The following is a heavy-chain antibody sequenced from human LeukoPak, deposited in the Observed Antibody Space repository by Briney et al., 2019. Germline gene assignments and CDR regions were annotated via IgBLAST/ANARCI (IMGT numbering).Heavy chain of an antibody. CDR2: ISYDGSNK. CDR3: AKDSSSWYDYYYYGMDV. Sequence: GRSLRLSCAASGFTFSSYGMHWVRQAPGKGLEWVAVISYDGSNKYYADSVKGRFTISRDNSKNTLYLQMNGLRAEDTAVYYCAKDSSSWYDYYYYGMDVWGQGTTVTVSS. J-gene: IGHJ6*02. D-gene: IGHD6-13*01. V-gene: IGHV3-30*18. CDR1: GFTFSSYG.